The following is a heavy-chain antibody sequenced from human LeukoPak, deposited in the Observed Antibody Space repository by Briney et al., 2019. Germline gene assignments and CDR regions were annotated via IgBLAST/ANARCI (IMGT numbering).Heavy chain of an antibody. CDR3: ARTVYDSSGYYWD. CDR1: GGTFSSYA. D-gene: IGHD3-22*01. J-gene: IGHJ4*02. CDR2: IIPIFGTA. Sequence: GASVKVSCKASGGTFSSYAISWVRQAPGQGLEWMGGIIPIFGTANYAQKFQGRVTITADKSTSTAYMELSSLRSEDTAVYYCARTVYDSSGYYWDWGQGTLVTVSS. V-gene: IGHV1-69*06.